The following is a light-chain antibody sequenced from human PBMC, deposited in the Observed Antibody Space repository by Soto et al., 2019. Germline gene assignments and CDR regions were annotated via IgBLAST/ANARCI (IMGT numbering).Light chain of an antibody. CDR3: QQYNNWGLS. CDR2: GSS. V-gene: IGKV3D-15*01. Sequence: IVMTQSPATLSVSPGEGVILSCRASENVGTNLAWYQQKHGQAPRLLIYGSSTRATGIPATFSGSGSGTEFTLTISSLQSEESAIYYCQQYNNWGLSFGGGTKVEIK. CDR1: ENVGTN. J-gene: IGKJ4*01.